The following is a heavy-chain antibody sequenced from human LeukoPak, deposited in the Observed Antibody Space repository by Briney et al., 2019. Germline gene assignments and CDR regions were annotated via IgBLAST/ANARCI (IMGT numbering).Heavy chain of an antibody. Sequence: GGSLRLSCVVSEFTFSTYAMSWVRQAPGKGLEWVSAVRGSGSDTYYADSVKGRFTISRDNSKNTLYLQMNSLRAEDTAIYYCAKTSRRNSAYDSPFDSWGQGTLVTVSS. CDR3: AKTSRRNSAYDSPFDS. D-gene: IGHD5-12*01. J-gene: IGHJ4*02. V-gene: IGHV3-23*01. CDR2: VRGSGSDT. CDR1: EFTFSTYA.